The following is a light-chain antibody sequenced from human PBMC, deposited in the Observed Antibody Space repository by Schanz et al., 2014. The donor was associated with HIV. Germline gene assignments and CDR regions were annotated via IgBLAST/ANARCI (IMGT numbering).Light chain of an antibody. CDR1: SSNIGAGYD. V-gene: IGLV1-40*01. J-gene: IGLJ1*01. CDR2: GNS. CDR3: QSWDGSLKGYI. Sequence: QSVLTQPPSVSGAPGQRVTISCTGSSSNIGAGYDVHWYQHLPGTAPKFLIYGNSNRPSGVPDRISGSKSSTSASLTITGLQAEDEADYYCQSWDGSLKGYIFGSGTKLTVL.